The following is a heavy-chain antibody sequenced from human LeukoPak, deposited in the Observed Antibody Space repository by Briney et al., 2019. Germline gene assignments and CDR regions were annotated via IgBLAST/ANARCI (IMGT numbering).Heavy chain of an antibody. CDR3: TTGVTAGQDFDY. CDR2: IKSKTDGGTT. Sequence: PGGSLRLSCAASGFTFSNAWMSWVRQAPGKGLEWVGRIKSKTDGGTTDYAAPVKGRFTISTDDSKNTLYLQMNSLKIEDTAVYYCTTGVTAGQDFDYWGQGTLVTVSS. J-gene: IGHJ4*02. D-gene: IGHD3-16*01. CDR1: GFTFSNAW. V-gene: IGHV3-15*01.